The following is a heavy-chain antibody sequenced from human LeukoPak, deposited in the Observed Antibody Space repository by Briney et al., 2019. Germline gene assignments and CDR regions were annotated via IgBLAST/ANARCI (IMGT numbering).Heavy chain of an antibody. V-gene: IGHV3-23*01. CDR2: ISGSGGST. CDR3: AKDTESGADINFDY. D-gene: IGHD6-25*01. J-gene: IGHJ4*02. Sequence: GGSLRLSCAACGFTLSSYAMSWVRQGPGKGLEWVSAISGSGGSTYYADSVKGRFTISRDNSKDTLYLQMNSLRAEDTAVYYCAKDTESGADINFDYWGQGTLVTVSS. CDR1: GFTLSSYA.